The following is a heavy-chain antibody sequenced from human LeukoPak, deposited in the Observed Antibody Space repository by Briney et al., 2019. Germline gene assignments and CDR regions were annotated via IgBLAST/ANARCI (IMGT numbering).Heavy chain of an antibody. CDR3: ATYRQVLLPFES. Sequence: GGSLRLSCAASGFTFSTFAMMWVRQPPGEGLEWVSSIFPSSDEIHYADSVRGRFTISRDNSKSTLSLQMNSLRAEDTAIYYCATYRQVLLPFESWGQGTLVTVSS. CDR1: GFTFSTFA. J-gene: IGHJ4*02. D-gene: IGHD2-8*02. CDR2: IFPSSDEI. V-gene: IGHV3-23*01.